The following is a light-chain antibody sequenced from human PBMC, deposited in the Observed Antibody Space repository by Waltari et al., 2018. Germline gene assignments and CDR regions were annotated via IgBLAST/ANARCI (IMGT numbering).Light chain of an antibody. CDR2: GNN. CDR1: TPNIGSGHD. Sequence: QSVLTQPPSVSGPPGPCVTIPSSRSTPNIGSGHDVHCYQHLPGTAPKLLIYGNNNRPSGVPDRFSGSKSGTSASLAITGLQADDEADYFCQSFDNMLSGGVVFGGGTKLAVL. V-gene: IGLV1-40*01. J-gene: IGLJ2*01. CDR3: QSFDNMLSGGVV.